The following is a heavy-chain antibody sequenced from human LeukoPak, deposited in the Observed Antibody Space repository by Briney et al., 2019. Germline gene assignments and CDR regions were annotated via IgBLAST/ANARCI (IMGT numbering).Heavy chain of an antibody. CDR3: ARWTTYYYGSGSYYNDY. D-gene: IGHD3-10*01. Sequence: ASVKVSCKASGYTFTSYGISWVRQAPGQGLEWMGWINPNSGGTNYAQKFQGRVTMTRDTSISTAYMELSRLRSDDTAVYYCARWTTYYYGSGSYYNDYWGQGTLVTVSS. CDR2: INPNSGGT. CDR1: GYTFTSYG. V-gene: IGHV1-2*02. J-gene: IGHJ4*02.